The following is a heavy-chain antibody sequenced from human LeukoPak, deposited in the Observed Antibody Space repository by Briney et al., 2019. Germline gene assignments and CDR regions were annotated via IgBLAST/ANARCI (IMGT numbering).Heavy chain of an antibody. V-gene: IGHV3-66*01. Sequence: PGGSLRLSCAASGFTVSSNYMSWVRQAPGKGLEWVSVIYSGGTTYYADSVKGRFTISRDNSKNTLHLQMNSLRAEDTAVYCCARDQYSYAHAAHWGQGTLVTVSS. J-gene: IGHJ4*02. CDR1: GFTVSSNY. D-gene: IGHD5-18*01. CDR3: ARDQYSYAHAAH. CDR2: IYSGGTT.